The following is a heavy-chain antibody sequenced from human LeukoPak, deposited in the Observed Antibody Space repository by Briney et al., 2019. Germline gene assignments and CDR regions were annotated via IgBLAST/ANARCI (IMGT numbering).Heavy chain of an antibody. J-gene: IGHJ4*02. CDR3: AKEEGYCSGTSCYPPGD. V-gene: IGHV3-30*18. D-gene: IGHD2-2*01. CDR1: GFTFSSYG. CDR2: ISYDGSNK. Sequence: GRTLRLSCAASGFTFSSYGMHWVRQAPGKGLEWVAVISYDGSNKYYADSVKGRFAISRDNSKNTLYLQVNSLRAEDTAVYYCAKEEGYCSGTSCYPPGDWGQGTLVTVSS.